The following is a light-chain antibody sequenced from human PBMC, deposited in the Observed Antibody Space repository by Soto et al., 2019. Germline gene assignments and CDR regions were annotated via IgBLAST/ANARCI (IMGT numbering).Light chain of an antibody. CDR2: INIDGSH. Sequence: LTCTLSSGHSSFAIAWHQQRPGKGPRYLIKINIDGSHNKGDGIPDRFSGSSSGAERYLTISSLQSEDEADYYCQTWGTDIPYVFGTGTKLTVL. CDR3: QTWGTDIPYV. J-gene: IGLJ1*01. V-gene: IGLV4-69*01. CDR1: SGHSSFA.